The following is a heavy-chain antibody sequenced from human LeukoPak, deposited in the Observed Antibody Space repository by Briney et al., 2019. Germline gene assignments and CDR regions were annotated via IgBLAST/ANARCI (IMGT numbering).Heavy chain of an antibody. D-gene: IGHD2-15*01. CDR1: GGSIRSYY. Sequence: SETLSLTCTVSGGSIRSYYWSWIRQPPGKGLEWIGYIYYSGSTNYNPSLKSRVTISVDTSKNQFSLKLSSVTAADTAVYYCARGGGYCSGGSCHIDYWGQGTLVTVSS. CDR3: ARGGGYCSGGSCHIDY. CDR2: IYYSGST. V-gene: IGHV4-59*01. J-gene: IGHJ4*02.